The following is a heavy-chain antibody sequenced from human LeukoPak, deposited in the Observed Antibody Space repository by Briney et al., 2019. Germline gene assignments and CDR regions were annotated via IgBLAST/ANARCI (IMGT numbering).Heavy chain of an antibody. V-gene: IGHV4-4*02. J-gene: IGHJ4*02. Sequence: SGTLSLTCAVSGGSISSSNWWSWVRQPPGKGLERIGEIYHSGRTNYNPSLKSRVTISLDKSKNQFSLNLSSVTAADTVLFYCASSDGLPPRSDSSYDVFDYWGQGTLVTVSS. D-gene: IGHD5-12*01. CDR1: GGSISSSNW. CDR2: IYHSGRT. CDR3: ASSDGLPPRSDSSYDVFDY.